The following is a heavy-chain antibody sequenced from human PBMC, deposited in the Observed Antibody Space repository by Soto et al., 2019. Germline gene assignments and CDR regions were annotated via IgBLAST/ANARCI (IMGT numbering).Heavy chain of an antibody. J-gene: IGHJ4*02. CDR2: IYYSGRT. D-gene: IGHD4-4*01. V-gene: IGHV4-30-4*01. CDR3: ARELSNSPDYFDP. CDR1: GGSISSDDYY. Sequence: SENLSLTCTVSGGSISSDDYYWSWIRQPPGTGLEWIGYIYYSGRTHYSPSLESRLTISLDTSKNQFSLRLNSLNAADTAVYYCARELSNSPDYFDPWGQGTLVTVSS.